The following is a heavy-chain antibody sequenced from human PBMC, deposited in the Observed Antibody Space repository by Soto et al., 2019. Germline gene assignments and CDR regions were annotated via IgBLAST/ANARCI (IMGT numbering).Heavy chain of an antibody. CDR2: INPSGGST. V-gene: IGHV1-46*01. CDR3: ARGGQQQLATGYFDY. CDR1: GYTFTSYY. Sequence: ASVKVSCKASGYTFTSYYMHWVRQAPGQGLEWMGIINPSGGSTSYAQKFQGRVTMTRDTSTSTVYMELSSLRSEDTAVYYCARGGQQQLATGYFDYWGPGTLVTVSS. D-gene: IGHD6-13*01. J-gene: IGHJ4*02.